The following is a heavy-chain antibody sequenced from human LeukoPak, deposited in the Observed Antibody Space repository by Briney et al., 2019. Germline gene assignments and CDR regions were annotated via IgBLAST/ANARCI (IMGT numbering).Heavy chain of an antibody. Sequence: GRSLRLSCAASGFTFSSYGMHWVRQAPGKGLEWVAVISYDGSNKYYADSVKGRFTIFRDNSKNTLYLQMNSLRAEDTAVYYCAKEDYGDYVGEHYYGMDVWGQGTTVTVSS. J-gene: IGHJ6*02. V-gene: IGHV3-30*18. CDR1: GFTFSSYG. CDR3: AKEDYGDYVGEHYYGMDV. CDR2: ISYDGSNK. D-gene: IGHD4-17*01.